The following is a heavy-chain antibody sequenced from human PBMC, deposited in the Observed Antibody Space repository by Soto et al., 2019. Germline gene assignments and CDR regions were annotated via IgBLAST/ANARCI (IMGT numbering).Heavy chain of an antibody. V-gene: IGHV4-59*01. CDR1: GGSIIGYY. CDR3: ARWEWPNFDY. CDR2: IFYXRHT. D-gene: IGHD3-3*01. Sequence: PXXTLSLTCTVSGGSIIGYYWNWIRQPPGKGLQSTXYIFYXRHTNYTPSLXXRVTMSTXXSKTKFSLKLSSVTAAHTAVYYCARWEWPNFDYWGRGTLVTASS. J-gene: IGHJ4*02.